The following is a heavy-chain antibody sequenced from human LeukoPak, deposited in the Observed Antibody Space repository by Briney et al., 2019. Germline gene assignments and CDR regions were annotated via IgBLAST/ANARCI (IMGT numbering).Heavy chain of an antibody. J-gene: IGHJ4*02. CDR2: IYYSGST. D-gene: IGHD3-22*01. V-gene: IGHV4-59*08. Sequence: PSETLSLTCAVYGGSFSGYYWSWIRQPPGKGLEWIGYIYYSGSTNYNPSLKSRVTISVDTSKNQFSLKLSSVTAADTAVYYCARRGYYYDSSGYYPESYFDYWGQGTLVTVSS. CDR1: GGSFSGYY. CDR3: ARRGYYYDSSGYYPESYFDY.